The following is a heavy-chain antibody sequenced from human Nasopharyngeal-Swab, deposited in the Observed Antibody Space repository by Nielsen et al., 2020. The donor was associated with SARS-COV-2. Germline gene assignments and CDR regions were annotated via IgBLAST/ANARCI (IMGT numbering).Heavy chain of an antibody. CDR3: ARTAGYYYMDV. J-gene: IGHJ6*03. D-gene: IGHD6-13*01. CDR1: GGSISSGSYY. V-gene: IGHV4-61*02. Sequence: LRLSCTVSGGSISSGSYYWSWIRQPAGKGLEWIGRIYTSGSTNYNPSLKSRVTISVDTSKNQFSLKLSSVTAADTAVYYCARTAGYYYMDVWGKGTTVTVSS. CDR2: IYTSGST.